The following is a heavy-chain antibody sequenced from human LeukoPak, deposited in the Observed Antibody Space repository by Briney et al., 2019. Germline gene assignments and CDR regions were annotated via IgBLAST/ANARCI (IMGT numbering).Heavy chain of an antibody. D-gene: IGHD6-19*01. CDR1: GLTYKNFA. CDR2: TSGGEDST. Sequence: GWSLRLSCATSGLTYKNFAMSWVRQAPGKGLECLAVTSGGEDSTHYADSARGHFVISTANSKNTSFLHMNSLRAEETAVYYCTIDLMTGFSSGWHFGYWGQGTLVTVSS. V-gene: IGHV3-23*01. J-gene: IGHJ4*02. CDR3: TIDLMTGFSSGWHFGY.